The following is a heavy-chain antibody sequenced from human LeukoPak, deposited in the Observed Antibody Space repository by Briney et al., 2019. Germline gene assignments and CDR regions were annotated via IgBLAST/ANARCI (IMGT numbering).Heavy chain of an antibody. D-gene: IGHD2-21*02. Sequence: GGSLRLSCVASGFXFSTYSINWVRQAPAKGLEWVSSITVSTSYIYYADSVRGRFTISRDNAKNSLYLQINSLRAEDTAVYYCARLAYCGGDCYWFDLWGRGPLVTISS. CDR2: ITVSTSYI. CDR1: GFXFSTYS. V-gene: IGHV3-21*01. J-gene: IGHJ2*01. CDR3: ARLAYCGGDCYWFDL.